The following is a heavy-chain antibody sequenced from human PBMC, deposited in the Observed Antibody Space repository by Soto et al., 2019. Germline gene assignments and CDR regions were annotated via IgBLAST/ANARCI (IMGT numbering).Heavy chain of an antibody. CDR2: INPSGGST. J-gene: IGHJ3*02. D-gene: IGHD2-15*01. CDR3: ARGGYCRGGSCYLSSAFDI. CDR1: GYTFTSYY. V-gene: IGHV1-46*03. Sequence: QVQLVQSGAEVKKPGASVKVSCKASGYTFTSYYMHWVRQAPGQGLEWMGIINPSGGSTSYAQKSQGRVTMTRDTDTSPGYMELRSLRGEDTAVYYCARGGYCRGGSCYLSSAFDIWGQGTIVTVS.